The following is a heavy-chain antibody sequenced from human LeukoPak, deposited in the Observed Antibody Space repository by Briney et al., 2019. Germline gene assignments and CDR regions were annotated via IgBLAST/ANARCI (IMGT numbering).Heavy chain of an antibody. CDR1: GGSISSSSYY. D-gene: IGHD5/OR15-5a*01. CDR3: ARLYVSPWIMDV. CDR2: IYYSGST. V-gene: IGHV4-39*01. J-gene: IGHJ6*02. Sequence: SETLSLTCTVSGGSISSSSYYWGWIRQPPGKGLEWIGSIYYSGSTYYNPSLKSRVTISVDTSKNQFSLKLSSVTAADTAVYYCARLYVSPWIMDVWGQGTTVTVSS.